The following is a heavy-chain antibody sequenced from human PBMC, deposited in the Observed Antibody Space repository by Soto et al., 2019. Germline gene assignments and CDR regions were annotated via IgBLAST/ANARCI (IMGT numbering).Heavy chain of an antibody. V-gene: IGHV1-2*02. D-gene: IGHD3-22*01. CDR3: ARAESYYDSSGYYYFDD. Sequence: VSVKVSCKTSGYTFTGYHTHWVRQAPGQGLEWVGYINPNSGVTHSAQKFQGRVTMTSDTSISIAYMELSRLRSDDTAVYYCARAESYYDSSGYYYFDDWAREPRSPSPQ. CDR1: GYTFTGYH. CDR2: INPNSGVT. J-gene: IGHJ4*02.